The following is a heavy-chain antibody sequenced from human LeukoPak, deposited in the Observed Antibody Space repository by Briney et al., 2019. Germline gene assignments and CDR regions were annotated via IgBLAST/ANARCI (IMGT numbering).Heavy chain of an antibody. J-gene: IGHJ6*03. CDR1: GGSISSSGYY. V-gene: IGHV4-39*01. Sequence: SETLSLTCTVSGGSISSSGYYWGWIRQPPGKGLEWIGSIYYSGSTYYNPSLKSRVTISVDTSKNQFSLKLSSVTAADTAVYYCARLATAEEYYMDVWGKGTTVTVSS. D-gene: IGHD6-13*01. CDR3: ARLATAEEYYMDV. CDR2: IYYSGST.